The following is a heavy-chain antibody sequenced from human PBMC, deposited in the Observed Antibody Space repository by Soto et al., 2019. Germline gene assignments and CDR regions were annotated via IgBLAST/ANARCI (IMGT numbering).Heavy chain of an antibody. Sequence: WASVKVSCKASGGTFSSYAISWVRQAPGQGLEWMGGIIPIFGTANYAQKFQGRVTITADESTSTAYMELSSLRSEDTAVYYCARDLRNSGYDYYFDYWGQGTLVTVSS. V-gene: IGHV1-69*13. CDR1: GGTFSSYA. CDR3: ARDLRNSGYDYYFDY. D-gene: IGHD5-12*01. CDR2: IIPIFGTA. J-gene: IGHJ4*02.